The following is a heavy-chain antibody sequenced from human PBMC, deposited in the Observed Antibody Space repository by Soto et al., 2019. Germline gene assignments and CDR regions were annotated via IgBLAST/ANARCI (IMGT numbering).Heavy chain of an antibody. CDR3: ARDIESVTAKHFFYYYAMDV. Sequence: ASVKVSCKASGFTFSNYGLNWVRQAPGQGLEWMGWVSANNGHTNYAQNLQGRVSMTTDTSTSTAYTELRGLTFDDTAVYYCARDIESVTAKHFFYYYAMDVWGQGTTVTVSS. V-gene: IGHV1-18*01. CDR1: GFTFSNYG. D-gene: IGHD2-8*01. J-gene: IGHJ6*02. CDR2: VSANNGHT.